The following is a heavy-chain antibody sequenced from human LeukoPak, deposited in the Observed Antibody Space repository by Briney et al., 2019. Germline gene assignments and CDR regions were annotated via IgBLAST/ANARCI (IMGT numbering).Heavy chain of an antibody. V-gene: IGHV4-34*01. CDR1: GGSFSGYY. D-gene: IGHD3-10*01. J-gene: IGHJ5*02. Sequence: SETLSLTCGVYGGSFSGYYWSWIRQPPGKGLEWIGEINHSGTNYNPSLKSRVTISVDTSKNQFSLKLSSVTAADTAVYYCARVNYYGSGSYYNAWGQGTLVTVSS. CDR3: ARVNYYGSGSYYNA. CDR2: INHSGT.